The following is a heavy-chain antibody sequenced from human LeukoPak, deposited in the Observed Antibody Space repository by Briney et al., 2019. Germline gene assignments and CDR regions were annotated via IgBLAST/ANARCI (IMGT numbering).Heavy chain of an antibody. Sequence: SETLSLTCTVSGGSISSYYWSWIRQPPGKEVEWIGYISYSGSTNHNPSLKSRVTISVDTSKNQFSLKLSSVTAADTAVYYCARDWLAVYGMDVWGQGTTVTVSS. V-gene: IGHV4-59*12. J-gene: IGHJ6*02. CDR2: ISYSGST. CDR1: GGSISSYY. CDR3: ARDWLAVYGMDV. D-gene: IGHD6-19*01.